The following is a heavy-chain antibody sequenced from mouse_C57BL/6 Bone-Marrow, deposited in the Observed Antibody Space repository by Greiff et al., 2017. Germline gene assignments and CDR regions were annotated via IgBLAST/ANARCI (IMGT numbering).Heavy chain of an antibody. V-gene: IGHV5-9-1*02. D-gene: IGHD2-1*01. Sequence: EVTLVESGEGLVKPGGSLKLSCAASGFTFSSYAMSWVRQTPEKRLEWVAYISSGGDYIYYADTVKGRFTISRDNAWNTLYLQMSSLKSEDTAMYYCTRGDLLRGAMDYWGQGTSVTVSS. CDR1: GFTFSSYA. CDR2: ISSGGDYI. J-gene: IGHJ4*01. CDR3: TRGDLLRGAMDY.